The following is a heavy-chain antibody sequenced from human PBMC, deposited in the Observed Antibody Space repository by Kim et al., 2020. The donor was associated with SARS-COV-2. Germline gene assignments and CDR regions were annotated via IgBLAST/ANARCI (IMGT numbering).Heavy chain of an antibody. D-gene: IGHD3-22*01. CDR2: IYTSGST. J-gene: IGHJ4*02. CDR3: ARHRHYYDSSGYFDY. CDR1: GGSISSGSYY. V-gene: IGHV4-61*02. Sequence: SETLSLTCTVSGGSISSGSYYWSWIRQPAGKGLEWIGRIYTSGSTNYNPSLKSRVTISVDTSKNQFSLKLSSVTAADTAVYYCARHRHYYDSSGYFDYWGQGTLVTVSS.